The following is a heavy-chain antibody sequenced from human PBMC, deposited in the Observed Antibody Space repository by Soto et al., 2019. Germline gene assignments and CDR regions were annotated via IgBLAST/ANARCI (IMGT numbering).Heavy chain of an antibody. D-gene: IGHD3-10*01. V-gene: IGHV4-38-2*01. J-gene: IGHJ4*02. Sequence: LSLTCAVSGYSINSDYYWGWIRQPPGKGLEWIGSVDHSGRTYYSPSLRSRLTIFIDTSKNQFSLRLTSVTAADTAMYFCAKKGYYPSGKINLFDSWGPGTLVTVSS. CDR2: VDHSGRT. CDR3: AKKGYYPSGKINLFDS. CDR1: GYSINSDYY.